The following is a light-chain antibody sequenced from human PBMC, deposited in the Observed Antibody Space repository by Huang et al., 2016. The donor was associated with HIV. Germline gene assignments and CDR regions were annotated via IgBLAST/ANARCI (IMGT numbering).Light chain of an antibody. CDR2: GAS. V-gene: IGKV3-15*01. CDR3: QQYNNWPWT. CDR1: QSVSSN. J-gene: IGKJ1*01. Sequence: EIMMTQSPATLSVSPGERATLSCRASQSVSSNLAWYQKKPGQPPRLLIYGASTRATGIPARFSGSGAGTEFTLTISSLQSEDFAVYSCQQYNNWPWTFGQGTKVEIK.